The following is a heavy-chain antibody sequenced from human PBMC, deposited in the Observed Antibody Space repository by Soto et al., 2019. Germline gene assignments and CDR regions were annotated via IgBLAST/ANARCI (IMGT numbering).Heavy chain of an antibody. Sequence: EVQLVESGGGLVQPGGSLRLSCAASGLIFSDYHMDWVRQATGKGLEWVGRIRRKANSYTTEYAASVKGRFTISRDDSKNSLYLQMNSLKSDDTAVYYCAMLGGWSGGSSGMDVWGQGTTVTVSS. D-gene: IGHD6-19*01. CDR2: IRRKANSYTT. CDR3: AMLGGWSGGSSGMDV. J-gene: IGHJ6*02. V-gene: IGHV3-72*01. CDR1: GLIFSDYH.